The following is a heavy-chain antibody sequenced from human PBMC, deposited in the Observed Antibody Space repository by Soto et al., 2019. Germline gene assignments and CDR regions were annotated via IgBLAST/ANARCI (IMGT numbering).Heavy chain of an antibody. V-gene: IGHV4-31*03. Sequence: QVQLQESGPGLVKPSQTLSLTCTVSGGSISSGGYYWSWIRQHPGKGLEWIGYIYYSGSTYYNPSLKSRVTISVDTSKNQFSLKLSSVTAADTAVYYCARRGGYCSSTSCYYNYGMDVWGQGTTVTVSS. J-gene: IGHJ6*02. CDR1: GGSISSGGYY. CDR3: ARRGGYCSSTSCYYNYGMDV. D-gene: IGHD2-2*01. CDR2: IYYSGST.